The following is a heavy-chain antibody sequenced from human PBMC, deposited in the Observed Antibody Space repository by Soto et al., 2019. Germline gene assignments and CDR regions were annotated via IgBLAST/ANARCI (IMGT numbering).Heavy chain of an antibody. CDR2: ISYDGSNK. J-gene: IGHJ4*02. D-gene: IGHD2-2*01. CDR3: ARDAMPVPCHN. CDR1: GFTFSSFA. Sequence: QVQLVESGGGVVQPGRSLRLSCAASGFTFSSFAMHWVRQVPGKGLEWVAFISYDGSNKRYADSVNGRFTISRDNSNNTLFLKMNSLRPEDTAVYYWARDAMPVPCHNWGQGTLVTATS. V-gene: IGHV3-30-3*01.